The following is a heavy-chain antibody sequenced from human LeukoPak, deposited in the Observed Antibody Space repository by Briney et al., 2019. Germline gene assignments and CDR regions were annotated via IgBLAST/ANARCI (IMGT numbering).Heavy chain of an antibody. V-gene: IGHV1-3*03. Sequence: GASVKVSCKASGYTFTSYAMYWVRQAPGQRLEWMGWINAGNGNTKYSQEFQGRVTITRDTSASTAYMELSSLRSEDMAVYYCARGRYDYVWGSYDFYYYMDVWGKGTTVTVSS. J-gene: IGHJ6*03. CDR1: GYTFTSYA. D-gene: IGHD3-16*01. CDR2: INAGNGNT. CDR3: ARGRYDYVWGSYDFYYYMDV.